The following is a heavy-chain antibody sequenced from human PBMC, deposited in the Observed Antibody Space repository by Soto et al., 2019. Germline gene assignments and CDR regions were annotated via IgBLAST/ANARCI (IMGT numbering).Heavy chain of an antibody. Sequence: QVQLVQSGAEVKKPGSSVKVSCKASGGTFSSYAISWVRQAPGQGLEWMGGIIPIFGTANYAQKFQGRVTITADESTSTAYMELSSLRSEDTAVYYCARDHTPGDIVLVPAAMIPYYYGMDVWGQGTTVTVSS. J-gene: IGHJ6*02. CDR3: ARDHTPGDIVLVPAAMIPYYYGMDV. V-gene: IGHV1-69*12. CDR2: IIPIFGTA. D-gene: IGHD2-2*01. CDR1: GGTFSSYA.